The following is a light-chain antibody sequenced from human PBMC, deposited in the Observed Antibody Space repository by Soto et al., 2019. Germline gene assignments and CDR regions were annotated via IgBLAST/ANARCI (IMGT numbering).Light chain of an antibody. CDR1: SSDVGNYDY. CDR3: TSYTTSDTVI. V-gene: IGLV2-14*01. Sequence: QSALTQPASVSGSPGQSITISCTGSSSDVGNYDYVSWYQQHPGKAPKLMIYEVTTRPSGVSSRFSGSKSGNTASLTISGLQPEDDANYYCTSYTTSDTVIFGGGTKLTVL. J-gene: IGLJ2*01. CDR2: EVT.